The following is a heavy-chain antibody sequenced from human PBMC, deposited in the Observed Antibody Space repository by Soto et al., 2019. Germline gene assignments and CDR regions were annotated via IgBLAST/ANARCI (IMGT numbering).Heavy chain of an antibody. Sequence: PSETLFLTCTVSGGTISSYYWSWIRQPPGKGLEWIGYISYSGSTNYNPSLKSRVTISVDTSKDQFSLKLSSVTAADTAVYYCARHLLLYYYDSSGYYLHDAFDIWGQGAMVTVSS. V-gene: IGHV4-59*08. CDR1: GGTISSYY. D-gene: IGHD3-22*01. CDR3: ARHLLLYYYDSSGYYLHDAFDI. J-gene: IGHJ3*02. CDR2: ISYSGST.